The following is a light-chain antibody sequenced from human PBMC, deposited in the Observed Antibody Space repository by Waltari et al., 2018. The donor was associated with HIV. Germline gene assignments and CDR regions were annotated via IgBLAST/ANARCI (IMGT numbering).Light chain of an antibody. CDR2: SAY. J-gene: IGKJ3*01. Sequence: DIQMTQSPSSLSASLGDSVVITCRASQANSTYLNWYQQKPGKAPVLLVYSAYTLQPGAPSRFRGAGSGRDFSLSISGLQTEDFATYFCQQSYGSPFNFGPGT. CDR1: QANSTY. CDR3: QQSYGSPFN. V-gene: IGKV1-39*01.